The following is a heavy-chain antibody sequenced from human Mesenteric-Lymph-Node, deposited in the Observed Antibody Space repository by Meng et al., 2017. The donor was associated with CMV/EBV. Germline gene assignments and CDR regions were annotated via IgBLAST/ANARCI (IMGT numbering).Heavy chain of an antibody. D-gene: IGHD3-3*01. CDR3: ARGGYDFWSGYYGMDV. Sequence: GESLKISCAASGFTFSGYWMNWVRQAPGKGLKWVANIEGDGSRKGYLDSVKGRFTISRDNAKNSLYLQMNSLTAEDTAVYYCARGGYDFWSGYYGMDVWGQGITVTVSS. J-gene: IGHJ6*02. CDR2: IEGDGSRK. CDR1: GFTFSGYW. V-gene: IGHV3-7*01.